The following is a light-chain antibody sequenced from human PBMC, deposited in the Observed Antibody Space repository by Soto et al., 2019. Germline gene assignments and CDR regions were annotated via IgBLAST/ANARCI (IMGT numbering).Light chain of an antibody. V-gene: IGLV2-14*01. J-gene: IGLJ2*01. Sequence: QSALTQPASVSGSPGQSITISCIGTSSDVGAYNYVSWYQQHPGKAPKLMVYEVSNRPSGVSNRFSGSKSGNTGSLTISGLQAEDEADYHCGSYTRGSTVVFGGGTQLTVL. CDR3: GSYTRGSTVV. CDR2: EVS. CDR1: SSDVGAYNY.